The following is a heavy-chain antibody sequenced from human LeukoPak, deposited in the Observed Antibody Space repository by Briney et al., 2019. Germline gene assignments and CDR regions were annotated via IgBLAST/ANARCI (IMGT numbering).Heavy chain of an antibody. CDR1: GYTFTGYY. Sequence: ASVKVSCKASGYTFTGYYMHWVRQAPGQGLEWMGWINPNSGGTNYAQKFQGRVTMTRDTSISTAYMELSRLRSDDTAVYYCAREIGGVVPAARRMGLLYNDYWGQGTLVTVSS. D-gene: IGHD2-2*01. J-gene: IGHJ4*02. CDR2: INPNSGGT. V-gene: IGHV1-2*02. CDR3: AREIGGVVPAARRMGLLYNDY.